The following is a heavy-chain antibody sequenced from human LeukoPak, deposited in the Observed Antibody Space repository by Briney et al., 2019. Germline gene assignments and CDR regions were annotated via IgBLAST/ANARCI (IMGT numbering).Heavy chain of an antibody. V-gene: IGHV3-64*01. Sequence: GGSLRLSCAASGFTFSSYAMHWVRQAPGKGLEYVSAISSNGDSTYYANSVKGRFTISRDNSKNTLYRQMGSLRAEDMAVYYCARVMAPIRSITAFDIWGQGTMVTASS. CDR1: GFTFSSYA. CDR3: ARVMAPIRSITAFDI. J-gene: IGHJ3*02. CDR2: ISSNGDST. D-gene: IGHD3-10*01.